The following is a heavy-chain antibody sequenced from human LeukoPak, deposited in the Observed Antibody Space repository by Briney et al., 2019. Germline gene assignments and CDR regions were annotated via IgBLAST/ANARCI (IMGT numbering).Heavy chain of an antibody. CDR3: ARDYGSGSYPH. J-gene: IGHJ4*02. CDR2: IYYSGST. CDR1: GGSISSSSYY. D-gene: IGHD3-10*01. V-gene: IGHV4-39*02. Sequence: SETLSLTCTVSGGSISSSSYYWGWIRQPPGKGLEWIGSIYYSGSTHYNPSLKSRVTISVDTSKNQFSLKLSSVTAADTAVYYCARDYGSGSYPHWGQGTLVTVSS.